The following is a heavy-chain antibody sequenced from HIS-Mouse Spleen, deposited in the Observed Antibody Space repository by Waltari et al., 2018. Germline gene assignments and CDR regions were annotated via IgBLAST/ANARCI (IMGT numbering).Heavy chain of an antibody. J-gene: IGHJ3*02. CDR2: IYYSGST. CDR1: GGSVSSGSYY. V-gene: IGHV4-61*01. CDR3: ARGRYSSSWYDAFDI. D-gene: IGHD6-13*01. Sequence: QVQLQESGPGLVKPSETLSLTCTVSGGSVSSGSYYWSWIRQPPGKGLEWIGQIYYSGSTNYNPSLKSRVTISVDTSKNQFSLKLSSVTAADTAVYYCARGRYSSSWYDAFDIWGQGTMVTVSS.